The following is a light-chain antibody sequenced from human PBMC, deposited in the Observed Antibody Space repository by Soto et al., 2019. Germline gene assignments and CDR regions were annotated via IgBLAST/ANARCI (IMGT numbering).Light chain of an antibody. Sequence: AIQLTQSPSSLSASVGDRVTITCRASQGIRSTLAWYQQKPGKVPNLLIYDVSSLENGVPSRFGGSGAGTEFTLTISSLQPEDFATYYCQHYNSFPRTFGGGTKVEIK. CDR1: QGIRST. V-gene: IGKV1-13*02. CDR3: QHYNSFPRT. CDR2: DVS. J-gene: IGKJ4*01.